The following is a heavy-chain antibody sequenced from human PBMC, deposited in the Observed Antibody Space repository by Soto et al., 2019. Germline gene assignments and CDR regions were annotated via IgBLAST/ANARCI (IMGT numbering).Heavy chain of an antibody. CDR2: ISYDGSNK. CDR1: GFRFSTYA. V-gene: IGHV3-30-3*01. CDR3: ARDQGTLVRGVIYGMDV. D-gene: IGHD3-10*01. Sequence: GSLRLSCAASGFRFSTYAMHWVRQAPGKGLEWVAVISYDGSNKYYADSVKGRFTISRDNSKNTLYLHMNNLRAEDTAVYHCARDQGTLVRGVIYGMDVWGQGTTVTVSS. J-gene: IGHJ6*02.